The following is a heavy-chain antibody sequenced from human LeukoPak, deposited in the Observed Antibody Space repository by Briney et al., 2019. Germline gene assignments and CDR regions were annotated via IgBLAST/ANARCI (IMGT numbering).Heavy chain of an antibody. D-gene: IGHD3-22*01. CDR2: IYYSGST. CDR3: ASYYDSSGYTDNFDY. J-gene: IGHJ4*02. V-gene: IGHV4-30-4*01. Sequence: SQTLSLTCTVSGGPINSGDYYWSRIRQPPGKGLEWIGYIYYSGSTYYNPSLKSRVTISVDTSKNQFSLKMSSVPAEDTAVYYCASYYDSSGYTDNFDYWGQGTLVTVSS. CDR1: GGPINSGDYY.